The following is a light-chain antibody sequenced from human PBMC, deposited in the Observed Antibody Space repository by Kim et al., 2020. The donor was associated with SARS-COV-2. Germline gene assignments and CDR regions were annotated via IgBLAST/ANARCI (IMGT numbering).Light chain of an antibody. V-gene: IGLV4-69*01. Sequence: QPVLTQSPSSSASLGASVKLTCTLTSGHSNYAIAWHQQRPGKGPRYLMKVKSDGGHTRGDDVPDRFSASSSGADRYLTISNLRSDDEADYYCQTWGTGMVFRGGTQLTVL. CDR2: VKSDGGH. CDR1: SGHSNYA. J-gene: IGLJ3*02. CDR3: QTWGTGMV.